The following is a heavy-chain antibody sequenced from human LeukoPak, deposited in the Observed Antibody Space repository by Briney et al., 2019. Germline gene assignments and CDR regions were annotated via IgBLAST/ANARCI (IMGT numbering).Heavy chain of an antibody. CDR1: GFTFSNYG. Sequence: GGSLRLSCGASGFTFSNYGMLWVRQAPGKGLEWVAFIRYDGNNKLYADSMKGRFTISRDNSKNTLYLHINSLRAEDTAVYYCAKDPQRSSGYYYEVDYWGQGTLVTVSS. D-gene: IGHD3-22*01. J-gene: IGHJ4*02. CDR2: IRYDGNNK. CDR3: AKDPQRSSGYYYEVDY. V-gene: IGHV3-30*02.